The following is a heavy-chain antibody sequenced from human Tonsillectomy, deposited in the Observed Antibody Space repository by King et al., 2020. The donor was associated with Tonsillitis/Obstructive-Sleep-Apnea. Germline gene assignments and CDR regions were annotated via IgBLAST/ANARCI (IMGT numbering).Heavy chain of an antibody. J-gene: IGHJ4*02. CDR3: ARDGLEFSSSRAPDY. D-gene: IGHD6-6*01. Sequence: VQLVESGGGVVQPGGSLRLSCAASGFTFSTYALHWVRQAPGKGLEWGAVISYDGSYKYYADSVKGRFTISRDNSKNTLYLQMNSLRAEDTAVYYCARDGLEFSSSRAPDYWGQGTLVTVSS. CDR2: ISYDGSYK. CDR1: GFTFSTYA. V-gene: IGHV3-30*01.